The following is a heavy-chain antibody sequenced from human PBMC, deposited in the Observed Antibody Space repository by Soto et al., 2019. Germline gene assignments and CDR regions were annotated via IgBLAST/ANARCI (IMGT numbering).Heavy chain of an antibody. CDR1: SGSIGSSNW. J-gene: IGHJ6*03. V-gene: IGHV4-4*02. Sequence: PSETLSLTCAVSSGSIGSSNWWSWVRQPPGKGLEWIGEIYHSGSTNYNPSLKSRVTISVDKSKNQFSLKLSSVTAADTAVYYCARATVDNWNYPVYYYYSTDVWGKGTTVTVSS. CDR2: IYHSGST. CDR3: ARATVDNWNYPVYYYYSTDV. D-gene: IGHD1-7*01.